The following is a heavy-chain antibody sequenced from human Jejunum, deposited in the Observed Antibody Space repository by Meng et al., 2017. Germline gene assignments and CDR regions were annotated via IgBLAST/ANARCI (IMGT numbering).Heavy chain of an antibody. V-gene: IGHV4-34*01. Sequence: QVQLQQWGAGQLKPSETLSLTCAVYGASIGGYFWSWIRQTPGKEPEWIGEVNRKGTTNYNPSLEGRVSISVDMSKNQFSLTLNSVTAADTAVYYCARPLGYNGVNLGFFQHWGQGTLVTVSS. D-gene: IGHD5-12*01. J-gene: IGHJ1*01. CDR1: GASIGGYF. CDR3: ARPLGYNGVNLGFFQH. CDR2: VNRKGTT.